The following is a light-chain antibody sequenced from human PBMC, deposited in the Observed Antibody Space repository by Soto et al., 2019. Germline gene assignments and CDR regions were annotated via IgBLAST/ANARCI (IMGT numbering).Light chain of an antibody. V-gene: IGKV1-12*01. J-gene: IGKJ4*01. CDR3: QQANSFPRLT. CDR1: QGIANW. Sequence: DIQLTQPQPSVSESVGAGAPITCRPSQGIANWLAWYQQKPGKAPNLLIYAASTLRSGVPPRFSGGGSGTDFTLTISSLQPDDFAVYYCQQANSFPRLTFGGGTRVDIK. CDR2: AAS.